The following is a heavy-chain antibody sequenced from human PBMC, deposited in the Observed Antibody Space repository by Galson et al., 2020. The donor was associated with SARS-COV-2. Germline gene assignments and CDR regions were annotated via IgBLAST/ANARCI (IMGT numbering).Heavy chain of an antibody. CDR3: ARNIVARGVVGGMDV. CDR1: GGSISSSNYY. J-gene: IGHJ6*02. CDR2: VYYSGIT. D-gene: IGHD6-6*01. V-gene: IGHV4-39*01. Sequence: ETSETLSLTCTVSGGSISSSNYYWGWIRQPPGKGLEWIGSVYYSGITYYNPSLESRVTISVDTSKNQFSMKLSSVTAADTAVYYCARNIVARGVVGGMDVWGQGATATVSS.